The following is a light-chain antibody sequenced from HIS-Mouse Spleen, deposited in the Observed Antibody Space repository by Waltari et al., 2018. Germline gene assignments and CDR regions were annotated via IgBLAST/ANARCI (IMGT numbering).Light chain of an antibody. J-gene: IGLJ2*01. CDR2: DVS. V-gene: IGLV2-11*02. CDR1: RSDVGGYNH. Sequence: QSALTQPRSVSGSPGQSATTSCTGTRSDVGGYNHVSWYQQHPGKAPKLMIYDVSKRPSGVPDRFSGSKSGNTASLTISGLQAEDEADYYCCSYAGSYTFEVFGGGTKLTVL. CDR3: CSYAGSYTFEV.